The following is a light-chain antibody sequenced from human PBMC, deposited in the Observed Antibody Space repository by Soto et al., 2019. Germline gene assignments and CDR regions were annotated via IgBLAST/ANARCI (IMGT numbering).Light chain of an antibody. V-gene: IGKV3-20*01. J-gene: IGKJ4*01. CDR2: GAS. Sequence: EIVLTQSPGTLSLSPGERATLSCRASQSVSSSYLAWYQQKPGQAPRLLIYGASSRATGIPDRFSGSGSGTHFPRTISRLEPDDVAVNYCHQYDSSPLTFGGGTKVEIK. CDR3: HQYDSSPLT. CDR1: QSVSSSY.